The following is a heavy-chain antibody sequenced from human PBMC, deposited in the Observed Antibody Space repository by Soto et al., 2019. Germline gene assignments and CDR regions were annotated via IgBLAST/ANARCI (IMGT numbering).Heavy chain of an antibody. V-gene: IGHV4-34*01. CDR1: GGSFSGYY. D-gene: IGHD6-13*01. CDR3: ARGRGSSSWQGNRFDP. J-gene: IGHJ5*02. Sequence: SETLSLTCAVYGGSFSGYYWSWIRQPPGKGLEWIGEINHSGSTNYNPSLKSRVTISVDTSKNQFSLKLSSVTAADTAVYYCARGRGSSSWQGNRFDPWGQGTLVTVSS. CDR2: INHSGST.